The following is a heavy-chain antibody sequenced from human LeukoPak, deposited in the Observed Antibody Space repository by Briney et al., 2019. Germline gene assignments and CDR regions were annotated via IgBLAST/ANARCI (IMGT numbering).Heavy chain of an antibody. V-gene: IGHV4-4*07. Sequence: SETLSLTCTVSGGSLSSYYWSCIRPPAGKGLEWIGRIYTSGSTNYNSPLKSRVTMSVDTSKNQFSLELSSVTAADTAVYYCARSIMITFGGVIAHIPDAFDIWGQGTMVTVSS. J-gene: IGHJ3*02. CDR2: IYTSGST. CDR3: ARSIMITFGGVIAHIPDAFDI. D-gene: IGHD3-16*02. CDR1: GGSLSSYY.